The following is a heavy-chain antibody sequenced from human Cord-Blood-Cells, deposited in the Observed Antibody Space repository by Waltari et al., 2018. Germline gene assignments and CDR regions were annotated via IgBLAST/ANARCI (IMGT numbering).Heavy chain of an antibody. CDR2: IRYDGSNK. D-gene: IGHD6-6*01. J-gene: IGHJ4*02. CDR1: GFTFSSHG. CDR3: AKEWGKNELAFDY. V-gene: IGHV3-30*02. Sequence: QVQLVESGGGVVQPGGSLDPSCAASGFTFSSHGTPSVRQAPGKGLEWVAFIRYDGSNKYYADSVKGRFTISRDNSKNTLYLQMNSLRAEDTAVYYCAKEWGKNELAFDYWGQGTLVTVSS.